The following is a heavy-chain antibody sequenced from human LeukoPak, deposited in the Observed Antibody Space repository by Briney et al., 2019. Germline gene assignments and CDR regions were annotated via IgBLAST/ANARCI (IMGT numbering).Heavy chain of an antibody. CDR2: INPSGGNT. J-gene: IGHJ5*02. D-gene: IGHD5-18*01. Sequence: ASVKVSCKASGYTFTSYYMHWVRQAPGQGLAWMGIINPSGGNTNYAQKFQGRVTMTRDMSTSTVYMELSSLRSEDTAMYYCARALPHRRLMDTTMEQHWFDPWGQGTLVTVSS. CDR3: ARALPHRRLMDTTMEQHWFDP. V-gene: IGHV1-46*01. CDR1: GYTFTSYY.